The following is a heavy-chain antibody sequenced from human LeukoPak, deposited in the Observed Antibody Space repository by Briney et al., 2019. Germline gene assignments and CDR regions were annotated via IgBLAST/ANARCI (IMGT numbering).Heavy chain of an antibody. V-gene: IGHV3-21*01. Sequence: GGSLRLSCAASGFSFISYNMNWVRQAPGKGLELVSSISSSSSYIYYADSVKGRFTISRDNAKNSLYLQMNSLRAEDTAVYYCARMYGGYYYFDYWGQGTLVTVSS. CDR2: ISSSSSYI. CDR3: ARMYGGYYYFDY. CDR1: GFSFISYN. D-gene: IGHD5-12*01. J-gene: IGHJ4*02.